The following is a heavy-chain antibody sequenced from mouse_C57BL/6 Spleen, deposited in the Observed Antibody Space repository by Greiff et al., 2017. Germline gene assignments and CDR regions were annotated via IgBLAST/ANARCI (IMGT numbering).Heavy chain of an antibody. CDR1: GFNIKDYY. V-gene: IGHV14-2*01. J-gene: IGHJ3*01. D-gene: IGHD2-5*01. CDR2: IDPEDGET. Sequence: EVQLQQSGAELVKPGASVKLSCTASGFNIKDYYMHWVKQRTEQGLEWIGRIDPEDGETKYATKFQGKATITADTSSNTAYLQLSSLTSEDTAVYYCARTLYYSNTWFAYWGQGTLVTVSA. CDR3: ARTLYYSNTWFAY.